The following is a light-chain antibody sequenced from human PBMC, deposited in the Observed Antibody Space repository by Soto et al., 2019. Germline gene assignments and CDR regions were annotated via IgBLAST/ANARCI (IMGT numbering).Light chain of an antibody. CDR2: EVT. J-gene: IGLJ1*01. CDR1: TSDVGGDKF. Sequence: QSALTQPASVSGPPGQSITITCTGTTSDVGGDKFVSWYQHHPGKAPKLMIYEVTNRPSGVSDRFSGSKSGNTASLTISGLQAEDEADYYCSSYANNHYVFGTGTSSPS. CDR3: SSYANNHYV. V-gene: IGLV2-14*01.